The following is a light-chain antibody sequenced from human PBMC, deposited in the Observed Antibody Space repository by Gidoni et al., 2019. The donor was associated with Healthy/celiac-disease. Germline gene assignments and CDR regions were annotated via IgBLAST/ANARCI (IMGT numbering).Light chain of an antibody. CDR1: QSISSL. CDR3: QQYNSYLFT. V-gene: IGKV1-5*03. CDR2: KAS. Sequence: DIHLTQSPSTLSASVGDRVTITCRASQSISSLLAWYQQKPGKAPKLRIYKASSLESGVPSRFSGSGSGTEFTLTISSLQPDDFATYYCQQYNSYLFTFGPGTKVDIK. J-gene: IGKJ3*01.